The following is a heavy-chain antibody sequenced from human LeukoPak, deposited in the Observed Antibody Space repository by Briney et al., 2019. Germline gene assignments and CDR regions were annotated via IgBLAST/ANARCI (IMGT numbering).Heavy chain of an antibody. CDR2: IWYDGSNK. D-gene: IGHD1-7*01. Sequence: GGSLRPSCAASGFTFSSYGMHWVRQAPGKGLEWVAVIWYDGSNKYYADSVKGRFTISRDNSKNTLYLQMNSLRAEDTAVYYCARDRPQWGTGTTPPGYWGQGTLVTVSS. J-gene: IGHJ4*02. CDR3: ARDRPQWGTGTTPPGY. CDR1: GFTFSSYG. V-gene: IGHV3-33*01.